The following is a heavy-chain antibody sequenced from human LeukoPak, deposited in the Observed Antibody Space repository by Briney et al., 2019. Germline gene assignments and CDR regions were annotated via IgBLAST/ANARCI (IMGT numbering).Heavy chain of an antibody. CDR2: IYHSGNT. D-gene: IGHD6-13*01. CDR3: ARGIEADR. CDR1: GYSISTSYY. V-gene: IGHV4-38-2*02. J-gene: IGHJ4*02. Sequence: PSETLSLTCTVSGYSISTSYYWGWIRQPPGKGLEWIGSIYHSGNTYYNPSLKSRVTISVDTSKNQFSLKLSSVTAADTAVYYCARGIEADRWGQGTLVTVSS.